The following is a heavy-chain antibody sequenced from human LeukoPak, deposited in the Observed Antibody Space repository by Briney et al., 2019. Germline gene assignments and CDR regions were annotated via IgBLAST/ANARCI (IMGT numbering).Heavy chain of an antibody. D-gene: IGHD5-12*01. J-gene: IGHJ4*02. CDR3: AREGSGYDSDY. Sequence: ASVKVSCTASGYTFTGYYMHWVRQAPRQGLEWMGWINPNSGGTNYAQKFQGRVTMTRDTSISTDYMELSRLRSDDTAVYYCAREGSGYDSDYWGQGTLVTVSS. CDR1: GYTFTGYY. V-gene: IGHV1-2*02. CDR2: INPNSGGT.